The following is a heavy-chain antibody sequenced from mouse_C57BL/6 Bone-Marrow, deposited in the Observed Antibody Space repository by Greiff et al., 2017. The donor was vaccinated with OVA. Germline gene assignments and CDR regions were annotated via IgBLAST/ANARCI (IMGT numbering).Heavy chain of an antibody. Sequence: QVQLQQSGAELVKPGASVEISCKASGYAFSSYWMNWVKQRPGKGLEWIGQIYPGDGDTTYNEKFTGKATLTSNNSSSTAYIQLSSLTSEDSAVYFCARGYFWGQGTTLTVSS. J-gene: IGHJ2*01. V-gene: IGHV1-80*01. CDR3: ARGYF. CDR2: IYPGDGDT. CDR1: GYAFSSYW.